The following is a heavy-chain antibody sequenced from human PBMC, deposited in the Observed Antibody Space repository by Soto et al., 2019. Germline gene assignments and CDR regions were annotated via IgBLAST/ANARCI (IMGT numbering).Heavy chain of an antibody. CDR2: IKQDETEK. V-gene: IGHV3-7*05. CDR3: ARGRTENYYGMDV. J-gene: IGHJ6*02. CDR1: GFTFSSYW. Sequence: EVQLVESGGGLVQPGGSLRLSCADSGFTFSSYWMSWVRQAPGKGLEWVANIKQDETEKYYVDSVKGRFAISRDNGKNTLYLQMNSLRAEDTAVYYCARGRTENYYGMDVWGQGTTVTVSS.